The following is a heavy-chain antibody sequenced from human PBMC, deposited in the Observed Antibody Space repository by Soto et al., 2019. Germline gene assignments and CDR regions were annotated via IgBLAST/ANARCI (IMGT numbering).Heavy chain of an antibody. CDR1: GFTFSSYA. Sequence: GGSLRLSCAASGFTFSSYAMSWVRQAPGKGLEWVSAISGSGGSTYYADSVKGQLTISRDNSKNTLCLQMNSLRAEDTAVYYCAKDLRVTMIVVVITGAFDIWGQGTMVTVSS. CDR2: ISGSGGST. V-gene: IGHV3-23*01. CDR3: AKDLRVTMIVVVITGAFDI. J-gene: IGHJ3*02. D-gene: IGHD3-22*01.